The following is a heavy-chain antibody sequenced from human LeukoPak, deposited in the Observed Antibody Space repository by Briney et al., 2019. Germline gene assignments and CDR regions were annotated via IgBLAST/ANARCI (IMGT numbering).Heavy chain of an antibody. J-gene: IGHJ4*02. V-gene: IGHV3-23*01. CDR1: GFTFSSYA. D-gene: IGHD5-18*01. CDR2: ISGSGSGGST. CDR3: AKDDSSLQLWRPTPFPVWGPFDY. Sequence: RTGGSLRLSCAASGFTFSSYAMSWVRQAPGKGLEWVSSISGSGSGGSTYYADSVKGRFTISKDNSKNTLYLQMNSLRAEDTAVYYCAKDDSSLQLWRPTPFPVWGPFDYWGQGTLVTVSS.